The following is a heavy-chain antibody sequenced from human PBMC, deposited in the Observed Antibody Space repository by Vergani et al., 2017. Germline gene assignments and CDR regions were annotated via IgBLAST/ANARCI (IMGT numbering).Heavy chain of an antibody. CDR1: GFTFSSHA. J-gene: IGHJ5*02. D-gene: IGHD3-3*01. V-gene: IGHV3-23*01. Sequence: EVQLLQSEGAVVQPGGSLRLSCVASGFTFSSHAMSWVRQGHGQGLEWVSSIKNTGDSTHYADSVKGRFTISRDNSKNTLYLQMNSLRVEDTAVYYCAKGVKIFGVVPNWFDPWGQRTLVTVSS. CDR3: AKGVKIFGVVPNWFDP. CDR2: IKNTGDST.